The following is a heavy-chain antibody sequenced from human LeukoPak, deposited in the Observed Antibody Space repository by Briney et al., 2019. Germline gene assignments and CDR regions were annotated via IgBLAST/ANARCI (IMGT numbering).Heavy chain of an antibody. CDR2: ISGSGGST. D-gene: IGHD5-12*01. V-gene: IGHV3-23*01. Sequence: GGSLRLSCGASGFIFSRYGMSWVRQAPGKALEWVSAISGSGGSTYYADSVKGRYTISRDNSKNTLYLQLNSLRAEDTAVYHCAKKGSGYDYIDYWVQGTLVTVCS. J-gene: IGHJ4*02. CDR1: GFIFSRYG. CDR3: AKKGSGYDYIDY.